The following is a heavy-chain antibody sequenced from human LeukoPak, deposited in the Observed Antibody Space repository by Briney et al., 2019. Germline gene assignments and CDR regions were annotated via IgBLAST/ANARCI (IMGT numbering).Heavy chain of an antibody. J-gene: IGHJ4*02. CDR1: GGSFSGYY. Sequence: PSETLSLTCAVYGGSFSGYYWSWIRQPPGKGLEWTGEINHSGSTNYNPSLKSRVTISVDTSKNQFSLKLSSVTAADTAVYYCARGLRIAVAGLDYWGQGTLVTVSS. CDR2: INHSGST. V-gene: IGHV4-34*01. CDR3: ARGLRIAVAGLDY. D-gene: IGHD6-19*01.